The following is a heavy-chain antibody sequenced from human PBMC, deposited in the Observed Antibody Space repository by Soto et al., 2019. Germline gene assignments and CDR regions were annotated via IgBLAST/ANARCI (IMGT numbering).Heavy chain of an antibody. CDR2: ISSNGDST. CDR1: GFTFSMFS. CDR3: VHPRSTVQIPPT. V-gene: IGHV3-64D*06. D-gene: IGHD4-17*01. Sequence: GSLRLSCSASGFTFSMFSMHWVRQAPGKGLEYVSGISSNGDSTYYADSVKGRFTISRDNSKNTLYPQMSSLRAVDTAVYYCVHPRSTVQIPPTWGQGTLVTVSS. J-gene: IGHJ5*02.